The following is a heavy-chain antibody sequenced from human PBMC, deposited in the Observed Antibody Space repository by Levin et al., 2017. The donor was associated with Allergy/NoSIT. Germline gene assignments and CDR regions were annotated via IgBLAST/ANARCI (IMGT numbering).Heavy chain of an antibody. V-gene: IGHV3-15*01. J-gene: IGHJ4*02. CDR3: TIDIPLFGDFAADNDY. D-gene: IGHD4-17*01. CDR1: GLTYNAAW. CDR2: IKSKSDGGTA. Sequence: GGSLRLSCAASGLTYNAAWMSWVRQAPGKGLEWVGRIKSKSDGGTADYAAPVKGRFIISRDDSKNTLYLEMNSLKTEDTALYYCTIDIPLFGDFAADNDYWGQGILVTVSS.